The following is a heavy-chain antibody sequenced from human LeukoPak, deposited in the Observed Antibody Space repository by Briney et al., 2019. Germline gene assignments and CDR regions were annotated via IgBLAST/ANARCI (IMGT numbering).Heavy chain of an antibody. J-gene: IGHJ4*02. D-gene: IGHD5-18*01. CDR2: INPNSGGT. CDR3: ARATWIQLWLGFDY. CDR1: GYTFTGYY. V-gene: IGHV1-2*02. Sequence: ASVKVSCKASGYTFTGYYMHWVRQAPGQGLEWMGWINPNSGGTNYAQKFQGRVTMTRDMSISTAYMEVSRLRSDDTAIFHCARATWIQLWLGFDYWGQGTLVTVSS.